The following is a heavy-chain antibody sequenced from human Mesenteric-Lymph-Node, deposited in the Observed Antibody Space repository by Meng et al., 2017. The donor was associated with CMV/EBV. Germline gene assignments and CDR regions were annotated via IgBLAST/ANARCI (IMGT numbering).Heavy chain of an antibody. CDR1: GGSISSSNW. CDR2: IYHSGST. Sequence: SETLSLTCAVSGGSISSSNWWSWVRQPPGKGLEWIGEIYHSGSTNYNPSLKSRVTISVDKSKNQFSLKLSSVTAADTAVYYCARGRGDSYYYGMDVWGQGTTVTVSS. D-gene: IGHD4-17*01. V-gene: IGHV4-4*02. J-gene: IGHJ6*02. CDR3: ARGRGDSYYYGMDV.